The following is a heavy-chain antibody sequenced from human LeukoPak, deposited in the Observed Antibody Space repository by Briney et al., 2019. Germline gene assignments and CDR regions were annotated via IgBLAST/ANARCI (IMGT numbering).Heavy chain of an antibody. Sequence: GGSLRLSCAASGFIFSSYGMHWVRQAPGKGLEWVAVISYDGSNKYYGDSVKGRFTISRDNSKNTLYLQMNSLRAEDTAVYYCARDSEILTGYLGGNNYFDYWGQGTLVPVSS. D-gene: IGHD3-9*01. CDR3: ARDSEILTGYLGGNNYFDY. CDR1: GFIFSSYG. CDR2: ISYDGSNK. V-gene: IGHV3-30*03. J-gene: IGHJ4*02.